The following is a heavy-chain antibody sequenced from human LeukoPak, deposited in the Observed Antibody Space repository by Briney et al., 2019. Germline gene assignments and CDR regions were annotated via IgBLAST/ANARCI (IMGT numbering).Heavy chain of an antibody. CDR2: INHSGST. CDR3: ARGLRGDIVVVPAAMNTSFWFDP. CDR1: GGSFSGYY. V-gene: IGHV4-34*01. Sequence: SETLSLTCAVYGGSFSGYYWSWIRQPPGKGLEGIGEINHSGSTNDNPPLKSRVTISVDTSKNQFSLKLSSVTAADTAVYYCARGLRGDIVVVPAAMNTSFWFDPWGQGTLVTVSS. J-gene: IGHJ5*02. D-gene: IGHD2-2*01.